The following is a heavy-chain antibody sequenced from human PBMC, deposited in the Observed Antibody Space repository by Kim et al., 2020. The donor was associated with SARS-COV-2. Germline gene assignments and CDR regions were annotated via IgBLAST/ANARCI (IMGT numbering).Heavy chain of an antibody. J-gene: IGHJ4*02. V-gene: IGHV1-24*01. Sequence: ASVKVSCKVSGYTLTELSMHWVRQAPGKGLEWMGGFDPEDGETIYAQKFQGRVTMTEDTSTDTAYMELSSLRSEDTAVYYCATGLRDIVVVPAAIPHDYWGQGTLVTVSS. CDR3: ATGLRDIVVVPAAIPHDY. CDR2: FDPEDGET. D-gene: IGHD2-2*01. CDR1: GYTLTELS.